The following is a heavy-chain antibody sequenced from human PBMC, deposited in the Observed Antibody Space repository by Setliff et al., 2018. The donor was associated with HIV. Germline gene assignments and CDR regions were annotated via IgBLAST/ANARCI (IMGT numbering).Heavy chain of an antibody. CDR1: GYTFTTHG. J-gene: IGHJ6*03. V-gene: IGHV1-69*13. D-gene: IGHD3-22*01. CDR2: IIPVFGTA. Sequence: SVKVSCKASGYTFTTHGITWVRQAPGQGLEWVGGIIPVFGTANYAQKLEGRVTITADESTSTAYMELSGLSSEDTAVYYCARAAYYDSRDFSDYYYMDVWGTG. CDR3: ARAAYYDSRDFSDYYYMDV.